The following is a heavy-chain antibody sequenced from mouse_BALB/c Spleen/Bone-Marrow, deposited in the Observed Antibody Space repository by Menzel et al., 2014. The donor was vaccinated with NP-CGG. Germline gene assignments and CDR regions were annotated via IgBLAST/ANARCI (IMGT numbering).Heavy chain of an antibody. CDR3: AITTVVATGDY. CDR1: GYTFTSYW. Sequence: QVQLQQSGAELVKPGASVKLSCKASGYTFTSYWMHWVKQRPGQGLEWIGEIDPSDSYTNYNQKFKGKATLTVDKPSSTAYMQLSSLTSEDSAVYYCAITTVVATGDYWGQGTTHTVSS. D-gene: IGHD1-1*01. CDR2: IDPSDSYT. J-gene: IGHJ2*01. V-gene: IGHV1-69*02.